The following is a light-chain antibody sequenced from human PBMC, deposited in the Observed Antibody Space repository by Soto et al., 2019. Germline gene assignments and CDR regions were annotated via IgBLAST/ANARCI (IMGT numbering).Light chain of an antibody. CDR1: QSVSSY. J-gene: IGKJ5*01. CDR3: QQRSNWPPIT. CDR2: DAS. V-gene: IGKV3-11*01. Sequence: EIVWPQSPSTLSLSPGERSTLSCISSQSVSSYLAWYQQKPGQAPRLLIYDASNRATGIPARFSGSGSGTDFTLTISSLEPEDFAVYYCQQRSNWPPITFGQGTRLEVK.